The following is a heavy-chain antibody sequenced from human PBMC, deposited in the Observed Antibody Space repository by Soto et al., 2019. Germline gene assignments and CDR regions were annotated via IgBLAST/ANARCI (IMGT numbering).Heavy chain of an antibody. D-gene: IGHD2-2*01. CDR1: GGSISSGGYY. CDR3: ARNDIVVVPAAMDY. CDR2: IYYSGST. V-gene: IGHV4-31*03. J-gene: IGHJ4*02. Sequence: QVQLQESGPGLVKPSQTLSLTCTVSGGSISSGGYYWSWIRQHPGKGLEWIGYIYYSGSTYYNPSLKSRVTISVDTSKNQFSLKLSSVTAADTAVYYWARNDIVVVPAAMDYWGQGTLVTVSS.